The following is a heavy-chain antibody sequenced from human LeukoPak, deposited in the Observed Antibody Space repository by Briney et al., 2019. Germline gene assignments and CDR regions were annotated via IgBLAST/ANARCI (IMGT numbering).Heavy chain of an antibody. CDR3: ASGLSPHYYYGMDV. J-gene: IGHJ6*02. CDR1: GYTFTSYD. Sequence: ASVKVSCKASGYTFTSYDINWVRQATGQGREWMGWMNPNSGNTGYAQKFQGRVTMTRNTSISTAYMELSSLRSEDTAVYYCASGLSPHYYYGMDVWGQGTTVTVSS. CDR2: MNPNSGNT. V-gene: IGHV1-8*01.